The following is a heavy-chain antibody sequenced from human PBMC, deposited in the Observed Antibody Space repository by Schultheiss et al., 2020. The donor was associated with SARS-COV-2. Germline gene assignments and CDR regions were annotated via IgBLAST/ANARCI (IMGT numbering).Heavy chain of an antibody. CDR2: IYYSGST. CDR3: ARDSLRFLEWLLSDRTSGFDP. Sequence: SETLSLTCAVYGGSFSGYYWGWIRQPPGKGLEWIGSIYYSGSTYYNPSLKSRVTISVDTSKNQFSLKLSSVTAADTAVYYCARDSLRFLEWLLSDRTSGFDPWGQGTLVTVSS. J-gene: IGHJ5*02. V-gene: IGHV4-34*01. D-gene: IGHD3-3*01. CDR1: GGSFSGYY.